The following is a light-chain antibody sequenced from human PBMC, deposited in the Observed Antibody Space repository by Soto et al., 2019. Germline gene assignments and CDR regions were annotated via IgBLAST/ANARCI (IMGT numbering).Light chain of an antibody. V-gene: IGKV2-28*01. CDR2: LGS. J-gene: IGKJ1*01. Sequence: DIFLTPSPLSLPVTPGEPASISCRSIHVLLHSNGYNYLDWYLQKSGQSPQLLIYLGSNRASGVPDRFSGSGSGTDFTLKISRVEAEDVGVYYCMQALQTPLTFCQGTKVDIK. CDR3: MQALQTPLT. CDR1: HVLLHSNGYNY.